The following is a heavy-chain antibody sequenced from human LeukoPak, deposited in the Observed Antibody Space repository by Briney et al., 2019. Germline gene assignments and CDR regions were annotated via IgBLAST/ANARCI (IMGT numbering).Heavy chain of an antibody. Sequence: PGGSLRLSCAASGFTFSGSTMHWVRQASGKGLEWVGRIRNKANSYATAYAELVKGRFTISRDDSKNTVYLQMNSLKTEDTAVYYCTGQPNYGDYPNWGQGALVTVSS. CDR1: GFTFSGST. V-gene: IGHV3-73*01. J-gene: IGHJ4*02. D-gene: IGHD4-17*01. CDR2: IRNKANSYAT. CDR3: TGQPNYGDYPN.